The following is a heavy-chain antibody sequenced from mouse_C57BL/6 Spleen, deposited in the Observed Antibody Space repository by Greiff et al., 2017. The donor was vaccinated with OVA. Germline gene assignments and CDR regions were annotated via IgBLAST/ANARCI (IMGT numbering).Heavy chain of an antibody. CDR3: VNWDDDY. J-gene: IGHJ2*01. CDR2: IYPGSGST. CDR1: GYTFTSYW. V-gene: IGHV1-55*01. D-gene: IGHD4-1*01. Sequence: QVQLQQPGAELVKPGASVKMSCKASGYTFTSYWITWVKQRPGQGLEWIGDIYPGSGSTNYNEKFKSKATLTVDKSSSTAYMQLSSLTSEDSAVYYCVNWDDDYWGQGTTLTVSS.